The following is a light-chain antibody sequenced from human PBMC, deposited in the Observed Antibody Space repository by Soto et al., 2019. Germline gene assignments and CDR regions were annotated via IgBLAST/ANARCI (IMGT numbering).Light chain of an antibody. V-gene: IGKV1-6*01. Sequence: AIQMTQSPSSPSASVGDRVTITCRASQGIRNDLGLYQQKPGKAPKLLIYAASSLQSGVPSRFSGSGSGTDFTLTISSLQPEDFATYYCLQDYNYPRTFGQGTKVDI. J-gene: IGKJ1*01. CDR1: QGIRND. CDR3: LQDYNYPRT. CDR2: AAS.